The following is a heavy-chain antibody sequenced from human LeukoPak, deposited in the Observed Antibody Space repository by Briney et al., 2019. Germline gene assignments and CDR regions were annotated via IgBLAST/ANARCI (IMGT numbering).Heavy chain of an antibody. Sequence: PGGSLRLSCAASGFTFSSYSMNWVRQAPGKGLEWVSSISSSSSYIYYADSVKGRFTISRDNAKNSLYLQMNSLRAEDTAVYYYARGRGSYPLYFDYWGQGTLVTVSS. CDR3: ARGRGSYPLYFDY. D-gene: IGHD1-26*01. V-gene: IGHV3-21*01. CDR1: GFTFSSYS. J-gene: IGHJ4*02. CDR2: ISSSSSYI.